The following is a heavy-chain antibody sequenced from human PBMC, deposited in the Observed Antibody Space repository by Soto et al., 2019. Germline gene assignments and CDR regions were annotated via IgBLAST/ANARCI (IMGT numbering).Heavy chain of an antibody. CDR2: IIPIFGTA. J-gene: IGHJ4*02. CDR3: ARENIAARSFDY. CDR1: GGTFSSYA. D-gene: IGHD6-6*01. V-gene: IGHV1-69*06. Sequence: GASVKVSCKASGGTFSSYAISWVRQAPGQGLEWMGGIIPIFGTANYAQKFQGRVTITADKSTSTAYMELSSLRSEDTAVYYCARENIAARSFDYWGQGTLVTVS.